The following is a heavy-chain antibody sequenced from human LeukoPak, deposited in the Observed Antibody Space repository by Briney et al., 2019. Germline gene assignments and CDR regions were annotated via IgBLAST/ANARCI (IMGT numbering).Heavy chain of an antibody. D-gene: IGHD2-21*02. Sequence: SVKVSCKASGGTFSSYAISWVRQAPGQGLEWMGGIIPIFGTANYAQKFQGRVTMTRDTSTSTVYMELSSLRSEDTAVYYCARVRGDLETMLDYWGQGTLVTVSS. CDR2: IIPIFGTA. J-gene: IGHJ4*02. V-gene: IGHV1-69*05. CDR3: ARVRGDLETMLDY. CDR1: GGTFSSYA.